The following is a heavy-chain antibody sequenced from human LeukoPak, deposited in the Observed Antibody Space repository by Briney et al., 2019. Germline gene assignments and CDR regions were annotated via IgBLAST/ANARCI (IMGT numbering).Heavy chain of an antibody. CDR2: ISYSGST. V-gene: IGHV4-59*01. CDR1: GASISGYY. D-gene: IGHD2-21*02. J-gene: IGHJ6*03. CDR3: ARGICGGDCFTYYFYHMDV. Sequence: PSETLSLTCTVSGASISGYYRSWIRQPPGKGLEWIGYISYSGSTNYNPSLRSRVTISVDTSTNQFSLKLSSVTAADTAVYYCARGICGGDCFTYYFYHMDVWGKGTTVTVSS.